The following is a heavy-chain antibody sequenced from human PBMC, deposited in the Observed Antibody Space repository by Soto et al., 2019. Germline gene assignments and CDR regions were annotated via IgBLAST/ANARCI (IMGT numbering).Heavy chain of an antibody. V-gene: IGHV3-23*01. J-gene: IGHJ4*02. CDR3: TRERSLVSFLFDY. Sequence: PVGSLRLSCVESGFNFSNYAVAWVRQAPGKGLEWVSSISGSGRGSRPYYADSVQGRFTISRDHSKNIVSLQMDSLRVDDTAVYYRTRERSLVSFLFDYWGPGTLVTVSS. CDR1: GFNFSNYA. CDR2: ISGSGRGSRP. D-gene: IGHD3-16*01.